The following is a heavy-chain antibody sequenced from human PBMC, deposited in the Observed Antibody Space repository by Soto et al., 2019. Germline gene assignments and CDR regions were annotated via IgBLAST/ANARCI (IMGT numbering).Heavy chain of an antibody. D-gene: IGHD1-1*01. Sequence: EVHLVESGGGLVQPGGSLRLSCAASGFTFSSYSLNWVRQAPGKGLEWVSYITSSGTTVYYADSVRGRFTISRDNDKNSLYLQMNSLRDDDTAVYYCARGSLNWAYYFDVWGQGTLVTVSS. CDR3: ARGSLNWAYYFDV. CDR2: ITSSGTTV. J-gene: IGHJ4*02. V-gene: IGHV3-48*02. CDR1: GFTFSSYS.